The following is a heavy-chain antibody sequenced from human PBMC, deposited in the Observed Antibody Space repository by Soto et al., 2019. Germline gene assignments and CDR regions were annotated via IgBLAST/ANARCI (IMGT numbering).Heavy chain of an antibody. CDR2: ISSSSSHI. CDR3: ARDLGTGWSIDY. V-gene: IGHV3-21*01. CDR1: GLTFSTYS. Sequence: GGSLRLSCAASGLTFSTYSMNWVRQAPGKGLEWVSCISSSSSHIFYSDSVKGRFTISRDNAKTSLYLQMNSLRAEDTAVYYCARDLGTGWSIDYWGQGTLVTVSS. D-gene: IGHD6-19*01. J-gene: IGHJ4*02.